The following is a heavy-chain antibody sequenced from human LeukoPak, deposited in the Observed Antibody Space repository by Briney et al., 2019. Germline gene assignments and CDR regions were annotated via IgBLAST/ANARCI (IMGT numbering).Heavy chain of an antibody. CDR3: ARPFFSDSSGYLVY. V-gene: IGHV4-34*01. Sequence: PSETLSLTCAVYGGSFSGYYWSWIRQPPGKGLEWIGEINHSGSTNYNPSLKSRVTISVDTSKNQFSLKLSSVTAADTAVYYCARPFFSDSSGYLVYWGQETLVTVSS. CDR2: INHSGST. CDR1: GGSFSGYY. J-gene: IGHJ4*02. D-gene: IGHD3-22*01.